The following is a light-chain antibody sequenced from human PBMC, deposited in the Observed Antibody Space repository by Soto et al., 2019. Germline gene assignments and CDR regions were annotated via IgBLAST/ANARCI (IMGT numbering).Light chain of an antibody. J-gene: IGKJ4*01. CDR2: ATS. V-gene: IGKV3-20*01. Sequence: EIVLTQSPGTVSLSPGESATLSCRASQSISRSDLAWYQHRPGQSPRILIYATSSRATGIPDRFTGGGAGTGFTLTIRRLEPEDSAVYYSQQYGTSPTVGRGTKVDIK. CDR1: QSISRSD. CDR3: QQYGTSPT.